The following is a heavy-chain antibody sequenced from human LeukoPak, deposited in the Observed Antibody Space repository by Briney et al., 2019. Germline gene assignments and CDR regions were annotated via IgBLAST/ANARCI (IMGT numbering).Heavy chain of an antibody. CDR1: GGSISSSSYW. J-gene: IGHJ4*02. D-gene: IGHD3-22*01. Sequence: SETLSLTCTVSGGSISSSSYWWGWIRQPPGKGLEWIANIYYSGSTHFNPSLKSRVTISIEKSKNQFSLKLSSVTAADTAVYYCARNYYESSGYYPWNFDYWGQGTLVTVSS. V-gene: IGHV4-39*01. CDR2: IYYSGST. CDR3: ARNYYESSGYYPWNFDY.